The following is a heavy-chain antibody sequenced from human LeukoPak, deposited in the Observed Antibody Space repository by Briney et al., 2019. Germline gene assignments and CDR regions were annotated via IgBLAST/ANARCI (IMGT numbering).Heavy chain of an antibody. J-gene: IGHJ6*03. CDR1: VGSFSGYY. V-gene: IGHV4-34*01. Sequence: SETLSLTCAVYVGSFSGYYWSWIRQPPGKGLEWIEEINHSGSTNYNSSLKSRVTISVDTSKNQFSLKLSSVTAADTAVYYCARGYYGSGSHCCHMDVWGKGTTITVS. CDR2: INHSGST. CDR3: ARGYYGSGSHCCHMDV. D-gene: IGHD3-10*01.